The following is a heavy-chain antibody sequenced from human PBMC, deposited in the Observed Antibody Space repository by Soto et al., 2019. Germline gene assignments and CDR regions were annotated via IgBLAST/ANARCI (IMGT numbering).Heavy chain of an antibody. Sequence: GSLRLSCAASGFTFSSYGMHWVRQAPGKGLEWVAVISYDGSNKYYADSVKGRFTISRDNSKNTLYLQMNSLRAEDTAVYYCAKVGQVYSYGYNDYWGQGTLVTVSS. CDR1: GFTFSSYG. V-gene: IGHV3-30*18. J-gene: IGHJ4*02. D-gene: IGHD5-18*01. CDR2: ISYDGSNK. CDR3: AKVGQVYSYGYNDY.